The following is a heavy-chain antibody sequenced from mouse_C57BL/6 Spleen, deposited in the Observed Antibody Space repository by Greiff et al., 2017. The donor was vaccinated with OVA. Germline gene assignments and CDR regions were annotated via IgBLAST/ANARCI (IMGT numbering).Heavy chain of an antibody. CDR3: ARRALYYGSSHYFDY. J-gene: IGHJ2*01. CDR1: GYTFTSYW. V-gene: IGHV1-50*01. D-gene: IGHD1-1*01. Sequence: QVQLKQSGAELVKPGASVKLSCKASGYTFTSYWMQWVKQRPGQGLEWIGEIDPSDSYTNYNQKFKGKATLTVDTSSSTAYMQLSSLTSEDSAVYYCARRALYYGSSHYFDYWGQGTTLTVSS. CDR2: IDPSDSYT.